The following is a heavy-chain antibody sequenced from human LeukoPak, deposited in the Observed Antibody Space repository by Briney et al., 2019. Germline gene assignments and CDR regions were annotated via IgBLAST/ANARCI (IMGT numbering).Heavy chain of an antibody. CDR1: GFTLTTYW. V-gene: IGHV3-74*01. CDR2: INSDGKIR. Sequence: PGGSLRLSCAASGFTLTTYWMHWVRQAPGKGLVWVSRINSDGKIRTYADSVKGRLTISGDYAKNTLYLQMNSLRAEDTAVYYCVRDAGQDAFDIWGQGTTVTVSS. CDR3: VRDAGQDAFDI. J-gene: IGHJ3*02.